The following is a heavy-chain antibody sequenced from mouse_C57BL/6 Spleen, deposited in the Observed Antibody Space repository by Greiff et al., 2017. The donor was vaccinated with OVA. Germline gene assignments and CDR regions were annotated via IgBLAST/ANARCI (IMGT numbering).Heavy chain of an antibody. CDR1: GYTFTSYW. J-gene: IGHJ2*01. CDR2: IDPSDSDT. CDR3: ARSIYDGYSYYFDY. Sequence: QVQLQQPGAELVRPGSSVKLSCKASGYTFTSYWMHWVKQRPIQGLEWIGNIDPSDSDTPYNQKFKDKATLTVAKSSSTAYMQLSSLTSEDSAVYYCARSIYDGYSYYFDYWGQGTTLTVSS. V-gene: IGHV1-52*01. D-gene: IGHD2-3*01.